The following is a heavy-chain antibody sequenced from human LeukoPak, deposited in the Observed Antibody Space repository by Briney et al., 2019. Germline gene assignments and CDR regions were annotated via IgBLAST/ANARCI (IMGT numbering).Heavy chain of an antibody. J-gene: IGHJ4*02. D-gene: IGHD3-22*01. Sequence: SVKVSCKASGGTFSSYAISWVRQAPGQGLEWMGRIIPILGIANYAQKFQGRVTITADKSTSTAYMELSSLRSEDTAVYYCASHRRNYYDSSGYYLPYWGQGTLVTVSS. V-gene: IGHV1-69*04. CDR3: ASHRRNYYDSSGYYLPY. CDR2: IIPILGIA. CDR1: GGTFSSYA.